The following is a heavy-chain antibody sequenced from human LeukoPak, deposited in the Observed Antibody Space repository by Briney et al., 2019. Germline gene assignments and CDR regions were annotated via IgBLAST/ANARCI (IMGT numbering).Heavy chain of an antibody. V-gene: IGHV1-69*10. CDR3: ARGITSGPYYYYYMDV. CDR2: IIPIFGIT. D-gene: IGHD3-3*01. Sequence: GASVKVSCKASGYTFSSYAMSWVRQGPRQGLEWMGGIIPIFGITNYAQKFQGRITVTADKSTSTAYMELSSLRSEDTAVYYCARGITSGPYYYYYMDVWAKGTTVTVSS. J-gene: IGHJ6*03. CDR1: GYTFSSYA.